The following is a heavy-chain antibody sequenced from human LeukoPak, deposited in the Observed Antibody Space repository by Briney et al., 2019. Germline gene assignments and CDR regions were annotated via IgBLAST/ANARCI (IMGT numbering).Heavy chain of an antibody. D-gene: IGHD3-10*01. CDR3: ARKRSLGLRGDYYFDY. Sequence: SETLSLTCAVYGGSFSGYYWSWIRQPPGKGLEWIGEINHSGSTNYNPSLKSRVTISVDTSKNQFSLKLSSVTAADTAVYYCARKRSLGLRGDYYFDYWGQGTLVTVSS. CDR1: GGSFSGYY. J-gene: IGHJ4*02. V-gene: IGHV4-34*01. CDR2: INHSGST.